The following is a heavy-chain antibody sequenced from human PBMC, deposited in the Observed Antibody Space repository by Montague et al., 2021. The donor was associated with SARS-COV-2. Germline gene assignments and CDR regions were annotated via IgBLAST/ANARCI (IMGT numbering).Heavy chain of an antibody. V-gene: IGHV4-34*01. J-gene: IGHJ5*02. CDR3: ARGADYDFWSGFLRYKWFGP. CDR1: TDSFSGYY. D-gene: IGHD3-3*01. CDR2: ITHSGST. Sequence: SETLSLTCAVYTDSFSGYYWSWIRQSPEKGLEWIGEITHSGSTNHNPSLQSRVTISVDKSKKQVSLKLRSLTAADTAVYYCARGADYDFWSGFLRYKWFGPWGQGTPVIVSS.